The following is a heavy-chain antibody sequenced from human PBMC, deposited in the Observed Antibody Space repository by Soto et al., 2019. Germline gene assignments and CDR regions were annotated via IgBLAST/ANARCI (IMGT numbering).Heavy chain of an antibody. Sequence: QVQLQESGPGLVKPSETLSLTCAVSGGSIGSFYWSWIRQSPGGTLEWIGYIYASRATTYNPSLESRVSMSVDIPNNEFSLDMMSVTAADTAVYYCARSHSFDGSIYHYYFDFWGQGTLVTVSS. D-gene: IGHD1-26*01. CDR2: IYASRAT. CDR1: GGSIGSFY. V-gene: IGHV4-59*01. J-gene: IGHJ4*02. CDR3: ARSHSFDGSIYHYYFDF.